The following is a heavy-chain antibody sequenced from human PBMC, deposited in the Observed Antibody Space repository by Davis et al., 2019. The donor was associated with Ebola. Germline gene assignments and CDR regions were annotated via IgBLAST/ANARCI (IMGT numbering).Heavy chain of an antibody. J-gene: IGHJ4*02. CDR1: GAAITSYY. Sequence: SETLSLTCTVSGAAITSYYWSWIRQPPGKGLEYIGYVHYSGSSNYNPNLKSRVTMSTDTSKMQFSLKLSSVTAADTAVYYCADLQWFGELWSYFDYWGQGTLVTVSS. CDR3: ADLQWFGELWSYFDY. V-gene: IGHV4-59*01. D-gene: IGHD3-10*01. CDR2: VHYSGSS.